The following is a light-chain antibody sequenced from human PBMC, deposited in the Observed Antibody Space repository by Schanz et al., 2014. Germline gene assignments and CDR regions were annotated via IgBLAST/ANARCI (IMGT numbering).Light chain of an antibody. J-gene: IGKJ1*01. CDR2: DAS. Sequence: EIVLTQSPGTLSLSPGERATLSCRASQSVHINYLAWHQQKPGQAPRLLIYDASKRATGIPDRFSGSGSGTDFTLTISRLEPEDFAVYYCQQYDASRTFGQGTKVEIK. CDR3: QQYDASRT. CDR1: QSVHINY. V-gene: IGKV3-20*01.